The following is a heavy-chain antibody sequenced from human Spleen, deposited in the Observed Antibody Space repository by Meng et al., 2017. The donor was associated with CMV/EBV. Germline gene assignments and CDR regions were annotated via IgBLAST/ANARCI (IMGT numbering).Heavy chain of an antibody. D-gene: IGHD2-2*01. Sequence: ASVKVSCKASGYIFKDYYIHWVRQDPGQGLEWMGWINPNSGGAINAQKFLCRVTLSRDKSINTAYMELSSLRSDETAVYYCERHPHRYCISTSYPPYYYGMDVWGQGTTVTVSS. CDR3: ERHPHRYCISTSYPPYYYGMDV. CDR2: INPNSGGA. V-gene: IGHV1-2*02. CDR1: GYIFKDYY. J-gene: IGHJ6*02.